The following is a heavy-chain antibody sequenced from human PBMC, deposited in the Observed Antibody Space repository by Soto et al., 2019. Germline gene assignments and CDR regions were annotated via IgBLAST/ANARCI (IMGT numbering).Heavy chain of an antibody. CDR2: ISGSGNSI. V-gene: IGHV3-11*01. Sequence: PGGSLRLSCAASRFTFSDYYMGWIRQAPGKGLEWVSYISGSGNSIYYADSVKGRFSISRDNSKNTLYLQMNSLKAEDTAVYYCAKAAANDFWTGHVFNWFDPWGQGTLVTVSS. CDR3: AKAAANDFWTGHVFNWFDP. D-gene: IGHD3-3*01. J-gene: IGHJ5*02. CDR1: RFTFSDYY.